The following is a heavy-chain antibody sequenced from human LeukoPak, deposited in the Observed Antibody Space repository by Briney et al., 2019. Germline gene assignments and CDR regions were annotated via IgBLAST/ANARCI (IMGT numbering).Heavy chain of an antibody. D-gene: IGHD6-19*01. Sequence: ASVKVSCKASGYTFTSYAMHWVRQAPGQRLEWMGWINAGNGNTKYSQKFQGRVTMTRDTSISTAYMELSRLRSDDTAVYYCARVIAVAGPTFDYWGQGTLVTVSS. J-gene: IGHJ4*02. CDR2: INAGNGNT. CDR1: GYTFTSYA. V-gene: IGHV1-3*01. CDR3: ARVIAVAGPTFDY.